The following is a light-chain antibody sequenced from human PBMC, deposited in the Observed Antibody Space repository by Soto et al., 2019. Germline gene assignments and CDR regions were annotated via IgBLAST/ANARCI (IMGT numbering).Light chain of an antibody. CDR3: QQYNNWPRT. V-gene: IGKV3-15*01. CDR1: QSVSSN. CDR2: GAS. J-gene: IGKJ1*01. Sequence: EIVMTQSPGTLSVSPGERATLSCRASQSVSSNLAWYQQKPGQAPSLLIYGASTRATGIPARFSGSGSGTEFALTISSLQSEDFAVYYCQQYNNWPRTFGQETKVEIK.